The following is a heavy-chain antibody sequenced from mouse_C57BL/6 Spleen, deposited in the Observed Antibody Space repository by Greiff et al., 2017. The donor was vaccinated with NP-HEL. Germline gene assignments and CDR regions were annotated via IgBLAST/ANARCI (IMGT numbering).Heavy chain of an antibody. Sequence: EVMLVESGGGLVQPGGSLKLSCAASGFTFSDYYMYWVRQTPEKRLEWVAYISNGGGSTYYPDTVKGRFTISRDNAKNTLYLQMSRLKSEDTAMYYCARRWDYDGYFDVWGTGTTVTVSS. J-gene: IGHJ1*03. V-gene: IGHV5-12*01. CDR2: ISNGGGST. CDR1: GFTFSDYY. D-gene: IGHD2-4*01. CDR3: ARRWDYDGYFDV.